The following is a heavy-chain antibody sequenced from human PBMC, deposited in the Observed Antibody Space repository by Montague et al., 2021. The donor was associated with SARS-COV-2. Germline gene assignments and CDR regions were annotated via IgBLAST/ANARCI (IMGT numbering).Heavy chain of an antibody. CDR3: ARHALGYFDWLNEGYFDY. CDR2: IYHSGST. D-gene: IGHD3-9*01. Sequence: TLSLTCAVSGGSISSGGYSWSWIRQPPGKGLEWIGYIYHSGSTYYNPSLKSRVTISVDTSKNQFSLKLSSVTAADTAVYYCARHALGYFDWLNEGYFDYWGQGTLVTVSS. J-gene: IGHJ4*02. V-gene: IGHV4-30-2*01. CDR1: GGSISSGGYS.